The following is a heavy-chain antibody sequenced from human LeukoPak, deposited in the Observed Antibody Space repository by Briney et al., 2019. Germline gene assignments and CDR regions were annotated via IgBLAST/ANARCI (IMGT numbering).Heavy chain of an antibody. D-gene: IGHD5-12*01. CDR3: ARGDNYLGYSGYDYGQDYYYYGMDV. J-gene: IGHJ6*02. Sequence: AASVKVSCKASGYTFTSYDINWVRQATGQGLEWMGWMNPNSGNTGYAQKFQGRVTMTRNPSISTAYMELSSLRSDDTAVYYCARGDNYLGYSGYDYGQDYYYYGMDVWGQGTTVTVSS. CDR2: MNPNSGNT. V-gene: IGHV1-8*01. CDR1: GYTFTSYD.